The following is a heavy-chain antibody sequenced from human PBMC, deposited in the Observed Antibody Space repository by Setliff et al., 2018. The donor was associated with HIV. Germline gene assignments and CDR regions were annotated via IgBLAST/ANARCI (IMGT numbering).Heavy chain of an antibody. D-gene: IGHD2-2*01. CDR2: IIPILGMA. V-gene: IGHV1-69*10. J-gene: IGHJ5*02. Sequence: SVKVSCKASGDTFSSYAISWVRQAPGQGLEWMGGIIPILGMAKYTQKFPGRVTITADEFTSTVYMEVRSLRFDDTAVYYCARGRRVVPAAESNWFDPWGQGTLVTVSS. CDR3: ARGRRVVPAAESNWFDP. CDR1: GDTFSSYA.